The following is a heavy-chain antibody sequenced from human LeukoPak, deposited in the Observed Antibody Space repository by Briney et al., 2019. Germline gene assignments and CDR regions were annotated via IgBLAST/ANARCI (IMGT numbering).Heavy chain of an antibody. D-gene: IGHD6-19*01. CDR2: IIPIFGTA. V-gene: IGHV1-69*13. Sequence: SVKVSCKASGGTFSSYAISWVRQAPGQGLEWMGGIIPIFGTANYAQKFQGRVTITADESTSTAYMELSSLRSEDTAVYYCARGGSSSGLNWYFDLWGRGTLVTVSS. CDR1: GGTFSSYA. J-gene: IGHJ2*01. CDR3: ARGGSSSGLNWYFDL.